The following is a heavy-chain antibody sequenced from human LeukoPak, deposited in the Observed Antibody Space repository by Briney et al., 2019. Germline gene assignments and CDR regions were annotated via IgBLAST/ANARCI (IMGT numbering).Heavy chain of an antibody. D-gene: IGHD5-12*01. CDR3: ATEPSRSYSFDHLDF. J-gene: IGHJ4*02. Sequence: SVKVSCKTSGGTFNNYDISWVRQAPGQGLEWMGRVVPMFGIRNYPQTFRGRVNITADKHTNPVYMELRSLRAEDTAIYYCATEPSRSYSFDHLDFWGLGTPVTVSS. CDR2: VVPMFGIR. V-gene: IGHV1-69*04. CDR1: GGTFNNYD.